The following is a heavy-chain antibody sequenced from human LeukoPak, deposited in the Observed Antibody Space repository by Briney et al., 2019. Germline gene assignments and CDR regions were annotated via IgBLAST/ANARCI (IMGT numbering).Heavy chain of an antibody. CDR2: IYSGSTT. D-gene: IGHD5-24*01. V-gene: IGHV3-53*01. Sequence: GGSLRLSCAASGFSVRNNYMAWVRQAPGKGLEWVSVIYSGSTTMYADSVKGRFTISRDNSKNTLYLQLNSLRTEDTAVYFCATSRDGYIPDYWGREPWSPSPQ. J-gene: IGHJ4*02. CDR3: ATSRDGYIPDY. CDR1: GFSVRNNY.